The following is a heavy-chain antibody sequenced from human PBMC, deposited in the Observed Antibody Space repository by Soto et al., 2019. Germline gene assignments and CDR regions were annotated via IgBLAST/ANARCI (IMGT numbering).Heavy chain of an antibody. J-gene: IGHJ5*02. CDR1: GLTVSTKY. D-gene: IGHD1-26*01. CDR3: ASSVFYSCFLDP. V-gene: IGHV3-53*01. CDR2: LYSGGSA. Sequence: EVQLIESGGGLTQPGGSLRLSCAASGLTVSTKYMNWIRQAPGKGLEWVAALYSGGSAYYADSVKGRFTISRDSSKNTLYLQMNSLRVDDTAVYYCASSVFYSCFLDPWGQGALVTVSS.